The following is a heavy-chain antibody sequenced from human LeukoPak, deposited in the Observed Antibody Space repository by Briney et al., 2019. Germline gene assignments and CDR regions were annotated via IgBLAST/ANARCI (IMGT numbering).Heavy chain of an antibody. J-gene: IGHJ4*02. D-gene: IGHD6-6*01. V-gene: IGHV1-69*05. CDR3: ARGQSGSSSSFDY. CDR1: GGTFSSYA. CDR2: IIPIFGTA. Sequence: ASVKVFCKASGGTFSSYAISWVRQAPGQGLEWMGGIIPIFGTANYAQKFQGRVTITTDESTSTAYMELSSLRSEDTAVYYCARGQSGSSSSFDYWGQGTLVTVSS.